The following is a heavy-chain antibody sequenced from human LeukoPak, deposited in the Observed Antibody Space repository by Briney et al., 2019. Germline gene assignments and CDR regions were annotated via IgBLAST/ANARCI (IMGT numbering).Heavy chain of an antibody. D-gene: IGHD6-19*01. Sequence: GGSLRLSCAASGFTFSSYAMSWVRQAPGKGLEWVSGISGSGGSTYYADSVKGRFTISRDNAQNTLYLQMNSLRAEDTAVYYCATFGSDWSLDYWGQGTLVTVSS. CDR2: ISGSGGST. J-gene: IGHJ4*02. CDR1: GFTFSSYA. V-gene: IGHV3-23*01. CDR3: ATFGSDWSLDY.